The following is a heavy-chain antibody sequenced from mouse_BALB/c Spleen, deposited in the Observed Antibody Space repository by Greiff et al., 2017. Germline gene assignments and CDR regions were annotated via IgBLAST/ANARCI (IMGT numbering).Heavy chain of an antibody. CDR2: IYPSDSYT. CDR3: TRGLTMSYFDY. CDR1: GYTFTSYW. D-gene: IGHD2-4*01. J-gene: IGHJ2*01. V-gene: IGHV1-69*02. Sequence: VQLQQPGAELVRPGASVKLSCKASGYTFTSYWINWVKQRPGQGLEWIGNIYPSDSYTNYNQKFKDKATLTVDKSSSTAYMQLSSPTSEDSAVYYCTRGLTMSYFDYWGQGTTLTVSS.